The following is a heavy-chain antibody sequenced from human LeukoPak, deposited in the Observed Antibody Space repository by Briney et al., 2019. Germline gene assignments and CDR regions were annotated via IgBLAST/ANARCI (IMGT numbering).Heavy chain of an antibody. D-gene: IGHD6-13*01. CDR2: IYNIGST. V-gene: IGHV4-59*01. CDR3: ARDRAAGIFDY. Sequence: PSETLSLTCTVSGVSISRYYWSWIRQPPGKGLEWIGYIYNIGSTNYNPSLKSRVTISVDTSKNQISLKVSSVTAADTAVYYCARDRAAGIFDYWGQGTPVTVSS. CDR1: GVSISRYY. J-gene: IGHJ4*02.